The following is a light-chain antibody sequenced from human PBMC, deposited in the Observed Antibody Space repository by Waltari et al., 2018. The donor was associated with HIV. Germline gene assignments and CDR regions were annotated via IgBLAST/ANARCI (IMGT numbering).Light chain of an antibody. J-gene: IGLJ2*01. CDR1: SGQSTYT. CDR3: QTLGTAIHVV. Sequence: QVVLTQSPSASAPLGASIKLTCSLTSGQSTYTIAWHQQRPEKGPRFLMKLNYDGSQIKADGTPDRFSGSSSGAVRYLTISVLQSEDVSDYCCQTLGTAIHVVFGGGTKLTVL. CDR2: LNYDGSQ. V-gene: IGLV4-69*01.